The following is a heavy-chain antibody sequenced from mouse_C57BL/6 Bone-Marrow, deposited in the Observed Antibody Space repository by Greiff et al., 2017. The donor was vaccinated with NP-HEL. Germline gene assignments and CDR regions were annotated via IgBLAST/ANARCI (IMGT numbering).Heavy chain of an antibody. Sequence: DVMLVESGGGLVQPGGSMKLSCAASGFTFSDAWMDWVRQSPEKGLEWVAEIRNKANNHATYYAESVKGRFTISRDDSKSSVYLQMNSLRAEDTGIYYCTRRDSSGYGFAYWGQGTLVTVSA. D-gene: IGHD3-2*02. J-gene: IGHJ3*01. CDR2: IRNKANNHAT. V-gene: IGHV6-6*01. CDR3: TRRDSSGYGFAY. CDR1: GFTFSDAW.